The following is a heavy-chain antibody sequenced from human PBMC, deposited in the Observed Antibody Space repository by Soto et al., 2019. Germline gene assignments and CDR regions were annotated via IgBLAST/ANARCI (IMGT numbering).Heavy chain of an antibody. CDR1: GGSVSSGYHY. CDR2: IYYTGST. V-gene: IGHV4-61*01. J-gene: IGHJ4*02. Sequence: PSGTLSLTCTVSGGSVSSGYHYWSWIRQPPGRGLEWIGYIYYTGSTNYNPSLKSRVTISIDTSKNQFSLKLSSVAAADTAVYYCAREPIAVAGAGDYWGQGTLVTVSS. CDR3: AREPIAVAGAGDY. D-gene: IGHD6-19*01.